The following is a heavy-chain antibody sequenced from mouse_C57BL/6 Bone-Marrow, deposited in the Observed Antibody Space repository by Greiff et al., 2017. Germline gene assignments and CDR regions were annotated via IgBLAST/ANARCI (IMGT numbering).Heavy chain of an antibody. J-gene: IGHJ3*01. CDR2: ISSGSSTI. CDR1: GFTFSDYG. V-gene: IGHV5-17*01. D-gene: IGHD1-1*01. Sequence: EVKLMESGGGLVKPGGSLKLSCAASGFTFSDYGMHWVRQAPEKGLEWVAYISSGSSTIYYADTVKGRFTISRDNAKNTLFLQMTSLRSEDTAMYYCAGAVVEGAWFAYWGQGTLVTVSA. CDR3: AGAVVEGAWFAY.